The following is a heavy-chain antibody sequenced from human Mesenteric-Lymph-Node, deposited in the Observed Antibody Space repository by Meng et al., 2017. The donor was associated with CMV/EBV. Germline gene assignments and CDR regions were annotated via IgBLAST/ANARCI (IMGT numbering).Heavy chain of an antibody. CDR1: GFSFSSYA. D-gene: IGHD3-3*01. V-gene: IGHV3-30*04. J-gene: IGHJ3*02. Sequence: GGSLRLSCVASGFSFSSYAMNWVRQAPGKGLEWVAVISYDGSDKYSADSVKGRFTISRDNSKNTLYLQMNSLRAEDTAVYYCTYYDFWSGRHDAFDIWGQGTMVTVSS. CDR2: ISYDGSDK. CDR3: TYYDFWSGRHDAFDI.